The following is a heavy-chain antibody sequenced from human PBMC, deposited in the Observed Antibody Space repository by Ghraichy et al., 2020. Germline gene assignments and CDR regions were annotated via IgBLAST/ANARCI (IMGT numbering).Heavy chain of an antibody. J-gene: IGHJ3*01. D-gene: IGHD1-26*01. CDR2: THRTGST. CDR1: GYSINSGYY. Sequence: SETLSLTCSVSGYSINSGYYWGWTRQSPEKWLEWIGTTHRTGSTYFNPSLRSRVTITVDTTKNQVSLKLNSVTAADTAVYYCARTFTGSFPNAFDLWGQGTMVTVSS. V-gene: IGHV4-38-2*02. CDR3: ARTFTGSFPNAFDL.